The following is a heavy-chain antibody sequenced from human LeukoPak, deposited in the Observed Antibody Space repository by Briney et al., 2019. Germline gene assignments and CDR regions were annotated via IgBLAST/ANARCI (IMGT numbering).Heavy chain of an antibody. CDR1: GFSLSTSGVG. J-gene: IGHJ3*02. V-gene: IGHV2-5*02. CDR2: IYWDDDK. CDR3: AHRHPWGSSWADAFDI. Sequence: SGPTLVKPTQTLTLTCTFSGFSLSTSGVGVGWIRQPPGKALEWLALIYWDDDKRYSPSLKSRLTITKDTSKNQVVLTMTNMDPVDTATYYCAHRHPWGSSWADAFDIWGQGTMVTVSS. D-gene: IGHD6-13*01.